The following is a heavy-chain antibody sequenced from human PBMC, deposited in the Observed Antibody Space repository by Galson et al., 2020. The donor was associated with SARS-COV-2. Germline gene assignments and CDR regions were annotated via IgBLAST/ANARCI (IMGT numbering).Heavy chain of an antibody. CDR3: AKDREYYSGNSAYYYYGMDV. V-gene: IGHV3-23*01. CDR2: LSASGSST. D-gene: IGHD2-15*01. J-gene: IGHJ6*02. CDR1: GFTFSNYA. Sequence: GGSLRLSCAASGFTFSNYAMNWVRQAPGKGLEWVSALSASGSSTYYADSVKGRLTISRDNSRNTLYLQMNGLRPEDTAVYYCAKDREYYSGNSAYYYYGMDVWGQGTTVTVSS.